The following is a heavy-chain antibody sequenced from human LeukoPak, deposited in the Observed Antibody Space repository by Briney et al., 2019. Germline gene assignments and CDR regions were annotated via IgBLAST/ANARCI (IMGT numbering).Heavy chain of an antibody. J-gene: IGHJ6*03. D-gene: IGHD4-17*01. CDR1: GFTFSSYA. CDR2: ISYDGSNK. Sequence: PGGSLRLSCAASGFTFSSYAMHWVRQAPGKGLEWVAVISYDGSNKYYADSVKGRFTISRDNSKNTLYLQMNSLRAEDTAVYYCARDLYGDYSYYYYYMDVWGKGTTVTVSS. V-gene: IGHV3-30*04. CDR3: ARDLYGDYSYYYYYMDV.